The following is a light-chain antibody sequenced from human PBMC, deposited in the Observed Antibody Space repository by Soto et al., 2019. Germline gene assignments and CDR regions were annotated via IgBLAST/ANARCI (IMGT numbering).Light chain of an antibody. CDR1: QDISSY. CDR3: QQRHSYPIT. CDR2: TAS. J-gene: IGKJ5*01. Sequence: DIQLTQSPSFLSASVGDRVTVTCRASQDISSYLAWYQQKPGKAPKLLIHTASTLQSGVPSRFSGSGSGAECTLTISSLQPDDFATYYCQQRHSYPITFGQGTRLDIK. V-gene: IGKV1-9*01.